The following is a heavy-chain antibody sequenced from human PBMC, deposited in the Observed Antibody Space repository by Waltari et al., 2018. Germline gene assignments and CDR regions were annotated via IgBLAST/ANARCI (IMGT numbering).Heavy chain of an antibody. Sequence: QVQLVQSGAEVKKPGASVKVSCKVSGYTLTELSMHWVRQAPGKGLEWMGGFDPENGETIYAQKCQGRVTMTEDTSTDTAYMELSSLRSEDTAVYYCATSPAAYSSGWYVGYFDYWGQGTLVTVSS. CDR1: GYTLTELS. CDR3: ATSPAAYSSGWYVGYFDY. D-gene: IGHD6-19*01. V-gene: IGHV1-24*01. J-gene: IGHJ4*02. CDR2: FDPENGET.